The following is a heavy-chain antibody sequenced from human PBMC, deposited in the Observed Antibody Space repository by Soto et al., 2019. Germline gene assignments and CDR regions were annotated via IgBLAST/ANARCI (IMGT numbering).Heavy chain of an antibody. CDR2: IYYSGST. Sequence: SETLSLTCTVSGGSISSYYWSWIRQPPGKGLEWIGYIYYSGSTNYNPSLKSRITISVDTSKNQFSLKLSSVTAADTAVYYCARSRGWDCSGGSCYSYYYYYMDVWGKGTTVTVSS. D-gene: IGHD2-15*01. V-gene: IGHV4-59*08. CDR3: ARSRGWDCSGGSCYSYYYYYMDV. J-gene: IGHJ6*03. CDR1: GGSISSYY.